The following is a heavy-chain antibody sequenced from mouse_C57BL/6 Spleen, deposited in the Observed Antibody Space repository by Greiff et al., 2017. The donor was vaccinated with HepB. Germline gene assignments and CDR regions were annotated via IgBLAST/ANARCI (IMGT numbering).Heavy chain of an antibody. Sequence: EVKLMESGGGLVKPGGSLKLSCAASGFTFSSYTMSWVRQTPEKRLEWVATISGGGGNTYYPDSVKGRFTISRDNAKNTLYLQMSSLRSEDTALYYCARQAIYDYDLYYFDYWGQGTTLTVSS. J-gene: IGHJ2*01. CDR3: ARQAIYDYDLYYFDY. V-gene: IGHV5-9*01. D-gene: IGHD2-4*01. CDR1: GFTFSSYT. CDR2: ISGGGGNT.